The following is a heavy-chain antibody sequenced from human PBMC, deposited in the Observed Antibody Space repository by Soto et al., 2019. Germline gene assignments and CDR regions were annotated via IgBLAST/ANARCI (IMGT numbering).Heavy chain of an antibody. CDR1: GYTFTSYG. V-gene: IGHV1-18*01. CDR2: ISAYNGNT. J-gene: IGHJ5*02. D-gene: IGHD3-3*01. Sequence: ASVKVSCKASGYTFTSYGISWVRQAPGQGLEWMGWISAYNGNTNYAQKLQGRVTMTTDTSTSTAYMELRSLRSDDTAVYYCARVPLPYYDFWSGYSRRTNNWFDPWGQGTLVTVPQ. CDR3: ARVPLPYYDFWSGYSRRTNNWFDP.